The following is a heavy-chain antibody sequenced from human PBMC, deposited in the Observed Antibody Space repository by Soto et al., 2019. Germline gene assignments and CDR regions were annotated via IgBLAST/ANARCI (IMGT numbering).Heavy chain of an antibody. CDR1: GFTFSSYA. CDR2: LSGSGGST. Sequence: EVQLLESGGGLVQPGGSLRLSCAASGFTFSSYAMSWVRQAPGKGLEWVSGLSGSGGSTYYADSVKGRFTISRDNSKNTLYLQMNSLRAEDTAVYYCAEVTSGYADAFDIWGQGTMVTVSS. D-gene: IGHD5-12*01. V-gene: IGHV3-23*01. CDR3: AEVTSGYADAFDI. J-gene: IGHJ3*02.